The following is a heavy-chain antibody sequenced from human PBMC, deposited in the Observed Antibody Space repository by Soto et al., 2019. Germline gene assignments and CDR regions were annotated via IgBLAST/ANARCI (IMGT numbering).Heavy chain of an antibody. D-gene: IGHD7-27*01. CDR3: AKLGDY. CDR1: GFTFSSYG. CDR2: ISYDGSNK. Sequence: QVQLVESGGGVVQPGRSLRLSCAASGFTFSSYGMHWVRQAPGKGLEWVAVISYDGSNKYYADSVKGRFTISRDNSKNTLYLQMNSLRAEDTAVYYCAKLGDYWGQGTLVTVSS. V-gene: IGHV3-30*18. J-gene: IGHJ4*02.